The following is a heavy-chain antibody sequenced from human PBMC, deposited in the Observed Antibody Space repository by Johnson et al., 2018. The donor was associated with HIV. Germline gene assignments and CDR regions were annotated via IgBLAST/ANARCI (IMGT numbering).Heavy chain of an antibody. V-gene: IGHV3-66*01. J-gene: IGHJ3*02. CDR2: LYSGGST. CDR3: ARERHYYGSVRPRERQGDAFDI. CDR1: GFIVSSNY. D-gene: IGHD3-10*01. Sequence: VQLVESGGGLVQPGGSLRLSCAASGFIVSSNYMSWVRQAPGKGLEWVSVLYSGGSTYYADSVKGSFSISRDNSKNTLYLQMNSLRAEDTAVYFCARERHYYGSVRPRERQGDAFDIWGQGTMVTVAS.